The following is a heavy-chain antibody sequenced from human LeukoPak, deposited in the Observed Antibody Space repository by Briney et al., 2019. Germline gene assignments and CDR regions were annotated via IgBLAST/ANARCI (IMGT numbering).Heavy chain of an antibody. CDR2: ISSSSSYI. V-gene: IGHV3-21*01. D-gene: IGHD1-26*01. Sequence: GGSLRLSCAASGFTFSSYSMNWVRQAPGKGLEWVSSISSSSSYIYYADSVKGRFTISRDNAKDSLYLQMNSLRAEDTAVYYCAREIAAYSGSYYFDYWGQGTLVTVSS. J-gene: IGHJ4*02. CDR1: GFTFSSYS. CDR3: AREIAAYSGSYYFDY.